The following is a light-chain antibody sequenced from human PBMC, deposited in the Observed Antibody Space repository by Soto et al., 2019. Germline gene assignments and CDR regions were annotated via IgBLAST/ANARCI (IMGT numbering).Light chain of an antibody. V-gene: IGLV2-8*01. CDR2: EVT. J-gene: IGLJ3*02. CDR1: SSDIRDSNY. Sequence: QSALTQPPSASGSPGQSVTLSCSGISSDIRDSNYVSWYQQHPGKAPKLVVSEVTKRPSGVPDRFSGSRSGTTAFLTISGLQTEDEADYYCGSKAGIGKHLVFGGGTKVTVL. CDR3: GSKAGIGKHLV.